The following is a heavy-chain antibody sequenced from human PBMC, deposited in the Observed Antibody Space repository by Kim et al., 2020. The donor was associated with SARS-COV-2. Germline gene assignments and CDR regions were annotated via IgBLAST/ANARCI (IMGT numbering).Heavy chain of an antibody. J-gene: IGHJ3*02. CDR1: GGSISSGGYY. D-gene: IGHD3-22*01. Sequence: SETLSLTCTVSGGSISSGGYYWSWIRQHPGKGLEWIGYIYYSGCTYYNRSLKSRVTISLDTSKNQFSLKLSYVTAADTAVYYCARTPITMIVVVDAFDIWGQGTMVTVSS. V-gene: IGHV4-31*03. CDR3: ARTPITMIVVVDAFDI. CDR2: IYYSGCT.